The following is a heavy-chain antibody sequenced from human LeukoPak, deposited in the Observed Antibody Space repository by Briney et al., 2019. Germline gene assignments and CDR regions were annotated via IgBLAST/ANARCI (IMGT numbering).Heavy chain of an antibody. V-gene: IGHV3-30*04. J-gene: IGHJ4*02. D-gene: IGHD4-17*01. CDR2: ISYDGSNK. CDR3: ARENDYGVLGRRGVFDY. CDR1: VFTFSSYA. Sequence: GRSLRLSCAASVFTFSSYAIHWVRQAPGKGLEWVAVISYDGSNKYYADSVKGRFTISRDNSKNTLYLQMNSLRAEDTAVYYCARENDYGVLGRRGVFDYWGQGTLVTVSS.